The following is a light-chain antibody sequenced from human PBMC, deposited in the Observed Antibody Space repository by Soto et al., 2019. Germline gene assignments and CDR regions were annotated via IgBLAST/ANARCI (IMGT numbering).Light chain of an antibody. CDR3: QQYKSWPPLT. V-gene: IGKV3-15*01. CDR1: RSISDN. J-gene: IGKJ4*01. Sequence: DIVMTQSPAILSVSLGERATLSCLARRSISDNLAWYQQRSDQAPRLLIYDASTRATGVPASFSGSGSGTEFTLTIISLQSDDFAIYYCQQYKSWPPLTFGGGTKVE. CDR2: DAS.